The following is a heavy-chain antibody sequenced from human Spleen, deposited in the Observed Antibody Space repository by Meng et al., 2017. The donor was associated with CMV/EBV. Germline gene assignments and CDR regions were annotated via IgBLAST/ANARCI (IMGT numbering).Heavy chain of an antibody. D-gene: IGHD5-24*01. Sequence: ASVKVSCKASGYIFISYGITWARQAPGQGLEWMGWINPNSGGTNYAQKFQGRVTMTRDTSISTAYMELSRLRSDDTAVYYCARDLGLHDPSDYWGQGTLVTVSS. J-gene: IGHJ4*02. CDR1: GYIFISYG. CDR3: ARDLGLHDPSDY. V-gene: IGHV1-2*02. CDR2: INPNSGGT.